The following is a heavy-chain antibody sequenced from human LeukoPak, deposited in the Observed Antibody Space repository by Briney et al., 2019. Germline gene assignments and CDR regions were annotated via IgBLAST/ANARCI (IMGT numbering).Heavy chain of an antibody. CDR2: INPSGGST. D-gene: IGHD3-10*01. CDR3: ARGPPYYYGSGSPNMDV. Sequence: ASVKVSCKVSGYTLTELSMHWVRQAPGQGLEWMGIINPSGGSTSYAQKFQGRVTMTRDTSTSTVYMELSSLRSEDTAVYYCARGPPYYYGSGSPNMDVWGKGTTVTVSS. J-gene: IGHJ6*03. V-gene: IGHV1-46*01. CDR1: GYTLTELS.